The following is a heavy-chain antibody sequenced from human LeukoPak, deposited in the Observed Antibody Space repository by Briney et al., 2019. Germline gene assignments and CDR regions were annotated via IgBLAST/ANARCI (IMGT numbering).Heavy chain of an antibody. Sequence: NPSETLSLPCTVSGGSNSSSSYYWGWIRQPPGKGLEWIGSLYYSGSTYYNPSLKSRVTISVDTSKNQFSLKLSSVTAADTAVYYCARKRAGTSSYYYMDVWGKGTTVTVSS. J-gene: IGHJ6*03. V-gene: IGHV4-39*01. CDR2: LYYSGST. D-gene: IGHD1-1*01. CDR1: GGSNSSSSYY. CDR3: ARKRAGTSSYYYMDV.